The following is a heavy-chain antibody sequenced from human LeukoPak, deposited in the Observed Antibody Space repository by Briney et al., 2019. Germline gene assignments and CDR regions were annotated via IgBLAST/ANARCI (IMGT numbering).Heavy chain of an antibody. Sequence: GGSLRLSCAASGFTFSSYAMSWVRQAPGKGLEWVSAISGSGGSTYYADSVKGRFTISRDNSKNTLYLQMNSLRAEDTAVYYCASRGITAAARRLYDFDIWGQGTMVTVSS. D-gene: IGHD6-13*01. CDR2: ISGSGGST. CDR3: ASRGITAAARRLYDFDI. CDR1: GFTFSSYA. V-gene: IGHV3-23*01. J-gene: IGHJ3*02.